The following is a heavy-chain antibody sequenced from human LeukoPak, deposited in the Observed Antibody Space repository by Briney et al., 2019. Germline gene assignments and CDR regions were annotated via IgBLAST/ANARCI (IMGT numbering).Heavy chain of an antibody. CDR1: GGSLSTTSW. J-gene: IGHJ4*02. CDR2: VYHSGGGNK. D-gene: IGHD6-19*01. CDR3: ARDNPRTTGYSSGSTFDS. Sequence: SETLSLTCAVSGGSLSTTSWWVWLRQPPGKGLEWIGEVYHSGGGNKNYNPSLKSRATISIDTSRNQFSLNLRSVTAADTAVYFCARDNPRTTGYSSGSTFDSWGQGILVTVSS. V-gene: IGHV4-4*02.